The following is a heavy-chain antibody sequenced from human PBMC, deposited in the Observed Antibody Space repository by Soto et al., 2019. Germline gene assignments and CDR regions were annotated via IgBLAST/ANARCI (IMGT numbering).Heavy chain of an antibody. CDR2: ISGSGGST. Sequence: EVQLLESGGGLVQPGGSLRLSCAASGFTFSSYAMSWVRQAPGKGLEWVSAISGSGGSTYYADSVKGRFTISRDNSKNTLYLQMNSLRAEDTAVYYCAKGAGITMVRGASLSRMDVWGQGTTVTVSS. D-gene: IGHD3-10*01. V-gene: IGHV3-23*01. J-gene: IGHJ6*02. CDR3: AKGAGITMVRGASLSRMDV. CDR1: GFTFSSYA.